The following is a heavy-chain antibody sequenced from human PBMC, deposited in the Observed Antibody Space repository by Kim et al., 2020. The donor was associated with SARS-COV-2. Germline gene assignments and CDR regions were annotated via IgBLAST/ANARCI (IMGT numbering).Heavy chain of an antibody. J-gene: IGHJ4*02. V-gene: IGHV5-51*01. CDR2: IYPGDSDT. Sequence: GESLKISCKGSGYSFTSYWIGWVRQMPGKGLEWMGIIYPGDSDTRYSPSFQGQVTISADKSISTAYLQWTSLKASDTAMYYCARRAPGPGYSYGPLGYWGQGTLVTVS. D-gene: IGHD5-18*01. CDR1: GYSFTSYW. CDR3: ARRAPGPGYSYGPLGY.